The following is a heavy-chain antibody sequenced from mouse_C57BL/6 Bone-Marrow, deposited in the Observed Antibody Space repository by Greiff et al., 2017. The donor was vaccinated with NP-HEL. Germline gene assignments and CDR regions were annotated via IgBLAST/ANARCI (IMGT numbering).Heavy chain of an antibody. CDR2: INPGSGGT. V-gene: IGHV1-54*01. J-gene: IGHJ2*01. Sequence: QVQLQQSGAELVRPGTSVKVSCKASGYAFTNYLIEWVKQRPGQGLEWIGVINPGSGGTNYNEKFKGKATLTADKSSSTAHMQLSSLTSEDSAVYFCARWEASTMANWGQGTTLTVSS. CDR3: ARWEASTMAN. D-gene: IGHD2-1*01. CDR1: GYAFTNYL.